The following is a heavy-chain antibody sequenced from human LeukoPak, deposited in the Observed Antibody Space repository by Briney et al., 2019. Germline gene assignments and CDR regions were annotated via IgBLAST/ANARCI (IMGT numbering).Heavy chain of an antibody. V-gene: IGHV3-21*01. Sequence: PGGSLRLSCAASGFTFSHCSMNWVRQAPGKGLEWVSSISSSSSYIYYADSVKGRFTISRDNAKSSLYLQMNSLRAEDTAVYYCASETRRGYSYGSPTDGFDIWGQGTMVTVSS. CDR3: ASETRRGYSYGSPTDGFDI. CDR1: GFTFSHCS. J-gene: IGHJ3*02. D-gene: IGHD5-18*01. CDR2: ISSSSSYI.